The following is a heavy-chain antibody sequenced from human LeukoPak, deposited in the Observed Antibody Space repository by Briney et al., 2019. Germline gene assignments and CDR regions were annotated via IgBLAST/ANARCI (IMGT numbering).Heavy chain of an antibody. D-gene: IGHD2-15*01. CDR2: INHSGST. CDR3: ATNQGGGH. CDR1: GVSFSDYS. Sequence: PSETLSLTCAVYGVSFSDYSWSWIRQPPGKGLEWIGEINHSGSTNYTPSLKSRVTISIDTSKNQFSLMLRSLIAADTAVYYCATNQGGGHWGQGTLVTVSS. V-gene: IGHV4-34*01. J-gene: IGHJ4*02.